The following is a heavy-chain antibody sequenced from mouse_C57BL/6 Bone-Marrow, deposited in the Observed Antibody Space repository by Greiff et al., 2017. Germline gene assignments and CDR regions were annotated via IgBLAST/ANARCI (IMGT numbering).Heavy chain of an antibody. D-gene: IGHD1-1*01. Sequence: VQLKESGAELVRPGASVKLSCTASGFNIKDDYMHWVKPRPEQGLEWIGWIDPENGDTEYASKFQGKATITADTSSNTAYLQLSSLTSEDTAVYYCTTVLRYYWGQGTTLTVSS. CDR3: TTVLRYY. CDR1: GFNIKDDY. CDR2: IDPENGDT. J-gene: IGHJ2*01. V-gene: IGHV14-4*01.